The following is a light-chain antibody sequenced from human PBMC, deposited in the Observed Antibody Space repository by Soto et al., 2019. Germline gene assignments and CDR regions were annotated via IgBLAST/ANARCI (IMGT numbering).Light chain of an antibody. J-gene: IGLJ2*01. Sequence: QSALTQPPSASGSPGQSVTISCTGTSSDVGGYDLVSWYQQHPDKAPKLVIYEVTKRPSGVPDRFSGSRSGHTASLTVSGLQAEDEADYYCGSFAGSSNMGFGGGTKLTVL. CDR3: GSFAGSSNMG. V-gene: IGLV2-8*01. CDR2: EVT. CDR1: SSDVGGYDL.